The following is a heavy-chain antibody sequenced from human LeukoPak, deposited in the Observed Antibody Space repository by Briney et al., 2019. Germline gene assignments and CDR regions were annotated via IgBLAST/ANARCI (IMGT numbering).Heavy chain of an antibody. CDR2: ISGSGGST. CDR3: AKDLTTVTHGWFDP. V-gene: IGHV3-23*01. D-gene: IGHD4-17*01. Sequence: PGGSLRLSCAASGFTFSSYGMSWVRQAPGKGLEWVSAISGSGGSTYYAGSVKGRFTISRDNSKNTLYLQMNSLRAEDTAVYYCAKDLTTVTHGWFDPWGQGTLVTVSS. CDR1: GFTFSSYG. J-gene: IGHJ5*02.